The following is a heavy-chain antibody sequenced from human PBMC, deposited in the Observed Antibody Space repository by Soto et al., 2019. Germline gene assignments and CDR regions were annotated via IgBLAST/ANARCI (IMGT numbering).Heavy chain of an antibody. V-gene: IGHV4-34*01. CDR2: INHSGST. CDR1: GGSFSCYY. CDR3: ARANGYSSSWYTGLYYGMDV. Sequence: PSETLSLTCAVYGGSFSCYYWSWIRQPPGKGLEWIGEINHSGSTNYNPSLKSRVTISVDTSKNQFSLKLSSVTAADTAVYYCARANGYSSSWYTGLYYGMDVWGEGTTVTVSS. J-gene: IGHJ6*04. D-gene: IGHD6-13*01.